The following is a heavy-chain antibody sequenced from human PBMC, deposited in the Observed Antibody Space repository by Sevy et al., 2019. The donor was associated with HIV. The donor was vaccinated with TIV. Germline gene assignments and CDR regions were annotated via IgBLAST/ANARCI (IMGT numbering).Heavy chain of an antibody. J-gene: IGHJ6*02. CDR3: AKAEDCSGGSCYYYGMDV. V-gene: IGHV3-23*01. CDR1: GFTFSSYA. CDR2: ISGSGGST. Sequence: GSLRLSCAASGFTFSSYAMRWVRQAPGKGLEWVSAISGSGGSTYYADSVKGRFTISRDNSKNTLYLPMNRLRAEDTAVYYCAKAEDCSGGSCYYYGMDVWGQGTTVTVSS. D-gene: IGHD2-15*01.